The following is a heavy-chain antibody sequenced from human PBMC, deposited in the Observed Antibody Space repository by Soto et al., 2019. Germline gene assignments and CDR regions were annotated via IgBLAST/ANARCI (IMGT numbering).Heavy chain of an antibody. J-gene: IGHJ5*02. CDR3: SRRAPEGFDP. V-gene: IGHV4-39*02. CDR2: IDYRGTI. CDR1: GGSIATSSYF. Sequence: SETLSLTCTVSGGSIATSSYFWAWIRRPPGKGLEWIGSIDYRGTIYNNPSLKSRVTISVDTSKNHFSLKLDSVTAADTALYYCSRRAPEGFDPWGQGTLVTVSP.